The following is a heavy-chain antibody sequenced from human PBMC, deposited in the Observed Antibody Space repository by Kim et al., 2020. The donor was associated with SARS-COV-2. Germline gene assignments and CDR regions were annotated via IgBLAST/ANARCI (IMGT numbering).Heavy chain of an antibody. D-gene: IGHD3-22*01. CDR1: GFTFSSYW. Sequence: GGSLRLSCAASGFTFSSYWMSWVRQAPGKGLEWVANIKQDGSEKYYVDSVKGRFTISRDNARNSLYLQMTSLGAEDTAVYYCARMWYYYDSSGHYPPHFWGQGTLVTVSS. CDR2: IKQDGSEK. V-gene: IGHV3-7*01. CDR3: ARMWYYYDSSGHYPPHF. J-gene: IGHJ4*02.